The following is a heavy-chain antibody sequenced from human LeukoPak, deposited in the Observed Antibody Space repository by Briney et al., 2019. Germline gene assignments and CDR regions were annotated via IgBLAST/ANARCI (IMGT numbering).Heavy chain of an antibody. D-gene: IGHD1-26*01. Sequence: SETLSLTCTVSGGSISSSGYYWGWIRQPPGKGLEWIASIYYSGRTYYNPSLKSRVTISVDTSKNQPSLKLSPLTAADTAVYYCARHEYSGSYYGLSWFDPWGQGTLVTVSS. CDR3: ARHEYSGSYYGLSWFDP. J-gene: IGHJ5*02. CDR2: IYYSGRT. V-gene: IGHV4-39*01. CDR1: GGSISSSGYY.